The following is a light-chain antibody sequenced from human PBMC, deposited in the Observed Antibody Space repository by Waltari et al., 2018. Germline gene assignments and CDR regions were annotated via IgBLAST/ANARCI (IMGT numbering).Light chain of an antibody. CDR3: QQYDISPLT. Sequence: EIVLTQSPGTLSLSPGERATLSCRASQTVRATYLAWYPRKPGQAPTLVIHDTSSRATGIPDRFSGSGSGTDFSLTISSLEPEDFAVYYCQQYDISPLTFGGGTKVETK. CDR1: QTVRATY. J-gene: IGKJ4*01. CDR2: DTS. V-gene: IGKV3-20*01.